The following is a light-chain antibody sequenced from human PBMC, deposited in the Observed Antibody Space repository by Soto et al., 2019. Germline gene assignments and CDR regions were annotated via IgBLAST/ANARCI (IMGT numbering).Light chain of an antibody. Sequence: DIQMTQSPSTLSASVGDRVAITCRASQSFGRWLAWYQQKPGKAPKPLIYKASILQSGVPSRFSGSGSGTEFTLTISSLQRDDFATYYCQQYNSYSRTFGQGTKVDIK. CDR3: QQYNSYSRT. V-gene: IGKV1-5*03. CDR1: QSFGRW. CDR2: KAS. J-gene: IGKJ1*01.